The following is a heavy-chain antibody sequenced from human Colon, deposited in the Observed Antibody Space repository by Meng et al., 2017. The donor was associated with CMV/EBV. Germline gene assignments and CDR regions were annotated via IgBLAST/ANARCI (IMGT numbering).Heavy chain of an antibody. CDR2: VRAGGTA. CDR1: GFTFVHAW. V-gene: IGHV3-15*01. CDR3: VTDYPERTAQIDN. J-gene: IGHJ4*02. D-gene: IGHD1/OR15-1a*01. Sequence: LVWWGGGLVKPGGSLRLSCAASGFTFVHAWMSWVRQAPGTGLEWVARVRAGGTADYAAPVKGRFTVGRDDSTNTVYLQMNNLLSNDTAVYYCVTDYPERTAQIDNWGQGTLVTVSS.